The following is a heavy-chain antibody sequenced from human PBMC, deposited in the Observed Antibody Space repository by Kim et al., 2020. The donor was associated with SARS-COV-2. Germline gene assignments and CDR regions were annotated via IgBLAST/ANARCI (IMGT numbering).Heavy chain of an antibody. CDR2: SYYSGST. J-gene: IGHJ4*02. CDR1: GASISSYY. CDR3: ARLYSSGWCLDY. V-gene: IGHV4-59*01. D-gene: IGHD6-19*01. Sequence: SETLSLTCSVSGASISSYYWSWIRQPPGKGLEWIGYSYYSGSTNYNPSLKSRVTMSVDTSKNQFSLLLSSVTDADTAVYYCARLYSSGWCLDYWGQGTLVTVSS.